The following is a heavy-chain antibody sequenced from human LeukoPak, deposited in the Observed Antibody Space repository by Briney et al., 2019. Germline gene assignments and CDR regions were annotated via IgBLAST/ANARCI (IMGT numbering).Heavy chain of an antibody. V-gene: IGHV6-1*01. Sequence: SXXLEWLXXXXYRSKXYNDYAVSVKSRITINPDTSKNQFSLQLNSVTPEDTAVYYCARANYDFWSGYYGYYYYYGMDVWGQGTTVTVSS. J-gene: IGHJ6*02. D-gene: IGHD3-3*01. CDR2: XXYRSKXYN. CDR3: ARANYDFWSGYYGYYYYYGMDV.